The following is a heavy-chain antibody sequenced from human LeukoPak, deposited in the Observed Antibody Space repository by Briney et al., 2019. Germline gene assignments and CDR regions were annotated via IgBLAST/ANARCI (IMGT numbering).Heavy chain of an antibody. V-gene: IGHV5-51*01. CDR1: GYSFTSYW. Sequence: GSSLKISCKGSGYSFTSYWIGWVRQMPGKGLEWMGIISPGDSDTRYSPSFQGQATISDDKSISTAYLQWSSLKASDTAMYYCARTGDYGITNWFDPWGQGTLVTVSS. CDR2: ISPGDSDT. J-gene: IGHJ5*02. CDR3: ARTGDYGITNWFDP. D-gene: IGHD4-17*01.